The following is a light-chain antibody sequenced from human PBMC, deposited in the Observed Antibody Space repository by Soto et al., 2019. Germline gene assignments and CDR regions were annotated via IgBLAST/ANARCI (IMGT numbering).Light chain of an antibody. Sequence: DIQMTQSPSTLSGSVGDRVTITCRASQDISNYLNWYQQKPGKAPKLLIYDASNLETGVPSRFSGSGSGTDFTFTISSLQPEDIATYYCQQYDNLPLTFGGGTKVEIK. CDR3: QQYDNLPLT. CDR1: QDISNY. CDR2: DAS. J-gene: IGKJ4*01. V-gene: IGKV1-33*01.